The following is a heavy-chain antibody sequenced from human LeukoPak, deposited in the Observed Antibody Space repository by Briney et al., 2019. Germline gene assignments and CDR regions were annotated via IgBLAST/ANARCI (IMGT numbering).Heavy chain of an antibody. J-gene: IGHJ4*02. D-gene: IGHD3-22*01. Sequence: SETLSLTCAVYGGSFSGYYWSWIRQPPGKGLEWIGEINHSGSTNYNPSLKSRVTISVDTSKNQLSLKLSSVTAADTAVYYCARAYYYDSSGYYDYWGQGTLVTVSS. CDR3: ARAYYYDSSGYYDY. V-gene: IGHV4-34*01. CDR2: INHSGST. CDR1: GGSFSGYY.